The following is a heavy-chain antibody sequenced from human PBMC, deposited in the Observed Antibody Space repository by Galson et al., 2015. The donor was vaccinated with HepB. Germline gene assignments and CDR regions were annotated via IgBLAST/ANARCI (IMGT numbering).Heavy chain of an antibody. D-gene: IGHD6-25*01. CDR2: ISDSGGYT. J-gene: IGHJ4*02. CDR3: ASISSGY. V-gene: IGHV3-23*01. CDR1: GFTFSSYG. Sequence: SLRLSCAASGFTFSSYGMSWVRQAPGKGLEWVSSISDSGGYTYYADSLKGRFTISRDNSKNTLYLQMSSLRAEDTAAYYCASISSGYWGQGTLVTVSS.